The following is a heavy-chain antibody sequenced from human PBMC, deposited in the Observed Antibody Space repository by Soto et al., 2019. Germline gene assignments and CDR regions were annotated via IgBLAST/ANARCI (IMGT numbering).Heavy chain of an antibody. J-gene: IGHJ4*02. D-gene: IGHD2-15*01. Sequence: EVQLLESGGALEQPGGSLRLSCAASGFTFSSYAMSWVRQAPGKGLEWVSLISGSGGGTYYADSVKGRFTISRDNSKNTLYLQMNSLRAEDTAVFYCAKHLSNGSPDYWGQGTLVTVSS. V-gene: IGHV3-23*01. CDR2: ISGSGGGT. CDR3: AKHLSNGSPDY. CDR1: GFTFSSYA.